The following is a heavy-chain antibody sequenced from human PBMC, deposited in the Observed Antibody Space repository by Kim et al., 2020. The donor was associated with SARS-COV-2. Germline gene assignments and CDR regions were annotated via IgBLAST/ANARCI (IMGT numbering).Heavy chain of an antibody. J-gene: IGHJ4*02. CDR1: GFTFSSYA. Sequence: GGSLRLSCAASGFTFSSYAMSWVRQAPGKGLEWVSVIYSGGSSTYYADSVKGRFTISRDNSKNTLYLQMNSLRAEDTAVYYCAKGRDGYNNWGQGTLVTVSS. D-gene: IGHD5-12*01. CDR3: AKGRDGYNN. CDR2: IYSGGSST. V-gene: IGHV3-23*03.